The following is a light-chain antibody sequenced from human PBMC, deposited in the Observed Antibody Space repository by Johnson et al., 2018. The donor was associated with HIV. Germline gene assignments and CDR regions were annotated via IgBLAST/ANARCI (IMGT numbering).Light chain of an antibody. CDR2: ENN. V-gene: IGLV1-51*02. CDR1: SSSIGNDF. Sequence: QSVLTQSPSVSAAPGQEVTISCSASSSSIGNDFVSWYQQLPGTAPKLLISENNKRPSGIPDRFSGSKSGTSATLGITGLQTGDEADYYCGTWDNSLSVYVFGTWTKVTVL. J-gene: IGLJ1*01. CDR3: GTWDNSLSVYV.